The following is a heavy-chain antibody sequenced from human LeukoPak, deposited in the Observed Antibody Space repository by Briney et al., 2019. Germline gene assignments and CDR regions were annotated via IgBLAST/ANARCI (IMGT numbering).Heavy chain of an antibody. V-gene: IGHV3-33*05. CDR2: ISYDGANK. J-gene: IGHJ4*02. CDR1: GFPFSSYG. D-gene: IGHD2-15*01. CDR3: ARDPDCSGGTCYFDY. Sequence: PGRSLRLSCAASGFPFSSYGMHWVRQAPGKGLEWVSFISYDGANKYYADSVKGRFTISRDNSKNTLYLQMNRLRAEDTAVYYCARDPDCSGGTCYFDYWGQGTLVTVSS.